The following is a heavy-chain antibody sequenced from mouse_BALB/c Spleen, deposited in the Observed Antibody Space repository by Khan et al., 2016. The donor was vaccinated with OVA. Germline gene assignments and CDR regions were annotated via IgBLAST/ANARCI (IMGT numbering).Heavy chain of an antibody. CDR3: ARPDGTPYAMNY. CDR2: INLESSTI. J-gene: IGHJ4*01. D-gene: IGHD2-1*01. CDR1: GFDFSRYW. Sequence: EVKLLEAGGGLVQPGGSLKLSCAASGFDFSRYWMSWVRQAPGKGLEWIGEINLESSTINYTPSLKDKFIISRDNAKNTLYLQMSKVRSEDTALYYCARPDGTPYAMNYWGQGTSVTVSS. V-gene: IGHV4-1*02.